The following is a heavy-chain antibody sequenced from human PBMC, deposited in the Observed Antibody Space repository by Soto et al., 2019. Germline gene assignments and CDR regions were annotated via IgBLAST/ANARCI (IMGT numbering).Heavy chain of an antibody. Sequence: PSQTLSLTCAISGDSVSSNSAAWNWIRQSPSRGLEWLGRTYYRSKWYNDYAVSVKSRITINPDTSKNKFSLQLNSVTPEDTAVYYCAGSIAVAGSFDYWGQGTLVTVSS. J-gene: IGHJ4*02. V-gene: IGHV6-1*01. CDR1: GDSVSSNSAA. CDR3: AGSIAVAGSFDY. CDR2: TYYRSKWYN. D-gene: IGHD6-19*01.